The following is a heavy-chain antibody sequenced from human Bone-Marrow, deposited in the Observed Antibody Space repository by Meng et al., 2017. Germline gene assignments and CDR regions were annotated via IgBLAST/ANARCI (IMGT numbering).Heavy chain of an antibody. CDR3: ARCTGYCSGGSCYFNWFDP. CDR1: GYSFTSYW. Sequence: GESLKISCKGSGYSFTSYWIGWVRQMPGKGLEWMGIIYPGDSDTRYSPSFQGQVTISADKSISTAYLQWSSLKASDTAMYYCARCTGYCSGGSCYFNWFDPWGQGTLVTVPS. D-gene: IGHD2-15*01. CDR2: IYPGDSDT. V-gene: IGHV5-51*01. J-gene: IGHJ5*02.